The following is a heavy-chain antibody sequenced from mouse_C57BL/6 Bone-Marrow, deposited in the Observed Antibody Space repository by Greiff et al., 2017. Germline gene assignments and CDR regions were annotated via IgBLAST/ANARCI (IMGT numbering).Heavy chain of an antibody. CDR3: ARGVYGNYLYAMDY. V-gene: IGHV1-76*01. D-gene: IGHD2-1*01. CDR1: GYTFTDYY. Sequence: VQLQQSGAELVRPGASVKLSCKASGYTFTDYYINWVKQRPGQGLEWIARIYPGSGNTYYNEKFKGKATLTADKSSSTAYMQLSSLTSEASAVYFCARGVYGNYLYAMDYWGQGTSVTVSS. CDR2: IYPGSGNT. J-gene: IGHJ4*01.